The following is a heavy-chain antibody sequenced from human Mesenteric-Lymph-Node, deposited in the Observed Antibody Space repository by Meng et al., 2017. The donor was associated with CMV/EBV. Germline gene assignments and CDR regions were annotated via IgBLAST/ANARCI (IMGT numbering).Heavy chain of an antibody. D-gene: IGHD4-23*01. CDR1: GGSFSGYY. Sequence: QVQLQQWGAGLLKPSETLSLTCAVYGGSFSGYYWSWIRQPPGKGLEWIGEINHSGSTNYNPSLKSRVTISVDTSKNQFSLKLSSVTAADTAVYYCARHQRWLKSEGGFNYWGQGTLVTVSS. CDR2: INHSGST. CDR3: ARHQRWLKSEGGFNY. J-gene: IGHJ4*02. V-gene: IGHV4-34*01.